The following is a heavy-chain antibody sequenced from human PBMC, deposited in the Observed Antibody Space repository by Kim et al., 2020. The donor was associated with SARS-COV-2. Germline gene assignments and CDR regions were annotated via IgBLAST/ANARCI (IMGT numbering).Heavy chain of an antibody. Sequence: GGSLRLSCAVSGFTFSSYEMNWVRQAPGKGLEWVSHISSSGSTIYYADSVKGRFTISRDNAKNSLYLQMNSLRGEDTAVYYCARHCSTTSCYGYGMDVWGQGTTVTVPS. CDR2: ISSSGSTI. V-gene: IGHV3-48*03. CDR1: GFTFSSYE. J-gene: IGHJ6*02. CDR3: ARHCSTTSCYGYGMDV. D-gene: IGHD2-2*01.